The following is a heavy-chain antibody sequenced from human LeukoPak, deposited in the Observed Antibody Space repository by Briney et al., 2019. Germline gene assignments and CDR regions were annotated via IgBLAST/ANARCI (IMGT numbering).Heavy chain of an antibody. Sequence: PGGSLRLSCAASGFIFSDYYMSWIRQAPGKGLEWVSYISSSGSTIYYADSVKGRFTISRDNAKNSLYLQMNSLRAEDTAVYYCYGDYDLYDAFDIWGQGTMVTVSS. CDR3: YGDYDLYDAFDI. CDR1: GFIFSDYY. J-gene: IGHJ3*02. V-gene: IGHV3-11*01. D-gene: IGHD4-17*01. CDR2: ISSSGSTI.